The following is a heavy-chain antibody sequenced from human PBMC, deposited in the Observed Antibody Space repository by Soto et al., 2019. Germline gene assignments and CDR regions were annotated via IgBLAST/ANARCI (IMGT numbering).Heavy chain of an antibody. CDR2: ISAYNGNT. J-gene: IGHJ5*02. CDR3: ARVVGALGHWFDP. V-gene: IGHV1-18*01. D-gene: IGHD1-26*01. CDR1: GYTFTSYG. Sequence: QVQLVQSGGEVKKPGASVKVSCKASGYTFTSYGISWVRQAPGQGLEWMGRISAYNGNTNSAQKLQGRVTMTTDTSTGTGYMERRSLRSDDTAVYYCARVVGALGHWFDPWGQGTLVTVSS.